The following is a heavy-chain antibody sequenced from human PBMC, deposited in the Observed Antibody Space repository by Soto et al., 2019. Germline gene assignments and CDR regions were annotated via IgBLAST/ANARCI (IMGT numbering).Heavy chain of an antibody. CDR2: MYNTGST. V-gene: IGHV4-59*08. J-gene: IGHJ4*02. D-gene: IGHD3-10*01. CDR3: ARHNYGSGSTYFDY. Sequence: PSETLSLTCTVSGGSISSYYWSWIRQPPGKGLEWIGYMYNTGSTYHNPSLKSRVTISVDTSKNQFSLKLNSMTAADTAVYYCARHNYGSGSTYFDYWGQGTLVTSPQ. CDR1: GGSISSYY.